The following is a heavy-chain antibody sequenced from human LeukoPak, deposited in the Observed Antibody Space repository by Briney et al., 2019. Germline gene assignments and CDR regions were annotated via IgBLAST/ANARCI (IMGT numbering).Heavy chain of an antibody. CDR2: TNPSGGST. V-gene: IGHV1-46*01. CDR1: GYTFTSYY. J-gene: IGHJ3*02. CDR3: ARDGMGATPPNDAFDI. D-gene: IGHD1-26*01. Sequence: ASVKVSCKASGYTFTSYYMHWVRQAPGQGLEWMGITNPSGGSTSYAQKFQGRVTMTRDMSTSTVYMELSSLRSEDTAVYYCARDGMGATPPNDAFDIWGQGTMVTVSS.